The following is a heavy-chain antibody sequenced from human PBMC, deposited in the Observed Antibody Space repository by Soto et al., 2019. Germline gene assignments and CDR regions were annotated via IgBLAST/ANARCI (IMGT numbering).Heavy chain of an antibody. D-gene: IGHD2-2*01. V-gene: IGHV3-53*04. CDR3: ARALGYCSSTSCYYYYYGMDV. CDR2: IYSGGST. CDR1: GFTVSSNY. J-gene: IGHJ6*02. Sequence: GESLKISCAASGFTVSSNYMSWVRQAPGKGLEWVSVIYSGGSTYYADSVKGRFTISRHNSKNTLYLQMNSLRAEDTAVYYCARALGYCSSTSCYYYYYGMDVWGQGTTVTVSS.